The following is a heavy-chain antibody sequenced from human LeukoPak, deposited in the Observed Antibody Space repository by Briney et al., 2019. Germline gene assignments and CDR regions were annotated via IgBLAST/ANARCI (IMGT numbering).Heavy chain of an antibody. V-gene: IGHV1-46*01. D-gene: IGHD6-19*01. J-gene: IGHJ4*02. CDR1: GYTFTSYY. Sequence: ASVKVSCKASGYTFTSYYMHWVRQAPGQGLEWMGIINPSGGSTSYAQKFQGRVTMTRDTSTSTVYMELSSLRSEDTAVYYCARDRRAERDSSGWAQGYWGQGTLVTVSS. CDR2: INPSGGST. CDR3: ARDRRAERDSSGWAQGY.